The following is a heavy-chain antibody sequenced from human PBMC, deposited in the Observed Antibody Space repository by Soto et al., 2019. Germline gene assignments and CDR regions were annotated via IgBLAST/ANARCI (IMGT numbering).Heavy chain of an antibody. CDR3: ARDIPQYWYDFWSGTQGDYYYYGMDV. Sequence: PSETLSLTCTVSGGSISSYYWSLIRQPAGKGLEWIGRIYTSGSTNYNPSLKSRVTMSVDTSKNQFSLKLSSVTAADTAVYYCARDIPQYWYDFWSGTQGDYYYYGMDVWGQGTTVTVXS. J-gene: IGHJ6*02. V-gene: IGHV4-4*07. CDR2: IYTSGST. D-gene: IGHD3-3*01. CDR1: GGSISSYY.